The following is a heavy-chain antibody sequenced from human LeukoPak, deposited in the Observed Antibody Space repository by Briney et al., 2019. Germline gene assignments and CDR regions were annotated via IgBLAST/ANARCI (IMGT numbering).Heavy chain of an antibody. CDR2: IYPGDSDT. Sequence: GESLKISCKGSGYSFTTYWIGWVRQLPGKGLEWMGIIYPGDSDTRYSPSFQGQVTISADKSISTAYLQWNSLKASDTAIYYCARYGRGVGASRDWFDLWGQGTLVTVSS. J-gene: IGHJ5*02. CDR1: GYSFTTYW. D-gene: IGHD3-10*02. CDR3: ARYGRGVGASRDWFDL. V-gene: IGHV5-51*01.